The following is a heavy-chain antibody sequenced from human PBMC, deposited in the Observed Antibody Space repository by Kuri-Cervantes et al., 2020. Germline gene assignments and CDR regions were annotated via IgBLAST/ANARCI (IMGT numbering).Heavy chain of an antibody. CDR2: INPSGGST. Sequence: ASVKVSCKASGYTFTGYYMHWVRQAPGQGLEWMGIINPSGGSTSYAQKFQGRVTMTRDTSTGTVYMELSSLRSEDTAVYYCATGSPSAVVPAASRFDYWGQGTLVTVSS. V-gene: IGHV1-46*01. J-gene: IGHJ4*02. D-gene: IGHD2-2*01. CDR1: GYTFTGYY. CDR3: ATGSPSAVVPAASRFDY.